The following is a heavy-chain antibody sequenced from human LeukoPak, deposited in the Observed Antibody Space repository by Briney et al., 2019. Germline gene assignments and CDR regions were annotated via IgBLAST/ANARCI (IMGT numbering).Heavy chain of an antibody. V-gene: IGHV4-59*01. CDR1: GGSISSYY. CDR2: IYYSGST. Sequence: PSETLSLTCTVSGGSISSYYWSWIRQPPGKGLEWIGYIYYSGSTNYNPSLKSRVTISVDTSKNQFSLKLSSVTAADTAVYYCAREVTMVRGVMASNWFDPWGQGTLVTVSS. J-gene: IGHJ5*02. CDR3: AREVTMVRGVMASNWFDP. D-gene: IGHD3-10*01.